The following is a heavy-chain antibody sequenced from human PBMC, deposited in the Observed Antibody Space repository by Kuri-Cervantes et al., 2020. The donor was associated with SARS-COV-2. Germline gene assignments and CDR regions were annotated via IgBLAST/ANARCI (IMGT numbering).Heavy chain of an antibody. V-gene: IGHV3-30-3*01. J-gene: IGHJ5*02. D-gene: IGHD2-2*01. CDR2: ISYDGSNK. CDR1: GFTFSSYA. CDR3: AREGCSSTSCYSAWFDP. Sequence: GGSLRLSCAASGFTFSSYAMHWVRQAPGKGLEWVAVISYDGSNKYYADSVKGRFTISRDNSKNTQYLQMNSLRAEDTAVYYCAREGCSSTSCYSAWFDPWGQGTLVTVSS.